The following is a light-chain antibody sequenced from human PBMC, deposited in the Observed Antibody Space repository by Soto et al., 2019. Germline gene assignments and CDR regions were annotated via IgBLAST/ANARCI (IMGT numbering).Light chain of an antibody. Sequence: EIVLIQSPATLSLSPGERATRSCRASQSVSSNLAWYQQNPRQAPRLLIFDASNRATGIPARFSGSGSGTDFTLTTSSLEPEDFAVYYCQQHSNWPLTFGGGTKVDIK. V-gene: IGKV3-11*01. J-gene: IGKJ4*01. CDR3: QQHSNWPLT. CDR1: QSVSSN. CDR2: DAS.